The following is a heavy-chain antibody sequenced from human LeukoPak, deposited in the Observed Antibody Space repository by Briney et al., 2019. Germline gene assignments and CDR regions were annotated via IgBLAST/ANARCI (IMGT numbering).Heavy chain of an antibody. CDR2: IYYSGST. CDR1: GGSISSSSYY. Sequence: SETLSLTCTVSGGSISSSSYYWGWIRQPPGKGLEWIGSIYYSGSTYYNPSLKSRVTISVDTSKNQFSLKLSSVTAADTAVYYCARGGYGWELTEGYVFDYWGQGTLVTVSS. CDR3: ARGGYGWELTEGYVFDY. D-gene: IGHD1-26*01. V-gene: IGHV4-39*07. J-gene: IGHJ4*02.